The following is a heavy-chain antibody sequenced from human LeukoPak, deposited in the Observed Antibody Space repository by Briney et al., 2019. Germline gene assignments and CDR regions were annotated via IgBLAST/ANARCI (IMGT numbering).Heavy chain of an antibody. V-gene: IGHV4-59*01. D-gene: IGHD5-18*01. CDR1: GGSISSYY. CDR2: IYYSGST. J-gene: IGHJ5*02. Sequence: SETLSLTCAVYGGSISSYYWSWIRQPPGKGLEWIGYIYYSGSTNYNPSLKSRVTISVDTSKNQFSLKLSSVTAADTAVYYCAREGYSYGYRWFDPWGQGTLVTVSS. CDR3: AREGYSYGYRWFDP.